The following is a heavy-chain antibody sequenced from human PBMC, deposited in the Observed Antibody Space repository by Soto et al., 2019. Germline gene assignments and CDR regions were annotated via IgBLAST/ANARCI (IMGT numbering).Heavy chain of an antibody. V-gene: IGHV1-69*08. CDR2: IIPIFGTA. CDR3: GRSPSYSVPTSDPLDN. J-gene: IGHJ4*02. CDR1: GGTFNTYT. D-gene: IGHD1-26*01. Sequence: QVHLLQSGPEMKKPGSSVTVSCKASGGTFNTYTFSWVRRAPGQGLEWMGSIIPIFGTANYAPRFQGRLSITADQSATTTYMELTSLTSEDTAFYYCGRSPSYSVPTSDPLDNWGQGTLVTVSS.